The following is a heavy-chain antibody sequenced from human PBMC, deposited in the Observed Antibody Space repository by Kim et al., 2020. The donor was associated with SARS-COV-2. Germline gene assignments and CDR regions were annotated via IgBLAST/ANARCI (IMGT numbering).Heavy chain of an antibody. Sequence: GGSLRLSCAASGFTFSSYSMNWVRQAPGKGLEWVSSISSSSSYIYYADSVKGRFTISRDNAKNSLYLQMNSLRAEDTAVYYCAMSGFLYYYYGMDVWGQGTTVTVSS. J-gene: IGHJ6*02. CDR3: AMSGFLYYYYGMDV. V-gene: IGHV3-21*01. CDR1: GFTFSSYS. CDR2: ISSSSSYI. D-gene: IGHD3-3*01.